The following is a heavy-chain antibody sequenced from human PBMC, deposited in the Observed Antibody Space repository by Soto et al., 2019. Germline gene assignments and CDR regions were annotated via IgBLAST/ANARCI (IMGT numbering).Heavy chain of an antibody. CDR1: GGSISSSSYY. CDR2: IYYSGST. J-gene: IGHJ4*02. D-gene: IGHD3-3*01. V-gene: IGHV4-39*01. Sequence: SETLSLTCTVSGGSISSSSYYWGWIRQPPGKGLEWIGSIYYSGSTYYNPSLESRVTISVDTSKNQFSLKLTSVTAADTAVYYCARQGYDFWSGYYTVFDSWGQGTLVTVSS. CDR3: ARQGYDFWSGYYTVFDS.